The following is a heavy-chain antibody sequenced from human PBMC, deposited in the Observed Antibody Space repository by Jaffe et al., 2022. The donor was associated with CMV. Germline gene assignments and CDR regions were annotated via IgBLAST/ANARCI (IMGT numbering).Heavy chain of an antibody. CDR1: GFTFDDYA. CDR2: ISWNSGSI. V-gene: IGHV3-9*01. D-gene: IGHD2-2*02. J-gene: IGHJ6*02. Sequence: EVQLVESGGGLVQPGRSLRLSCAASGFTFDDYAMHWVRQAPGKGLEWVSGISWNSGSIGYADSVKGRFTISRDNAKNSLYLQMNSLRAEDTALYYCAKAYTVQYYDFYGMDVWGQGTTVTVSS. CDR3: AKAYTVQYYDFYGMDV.